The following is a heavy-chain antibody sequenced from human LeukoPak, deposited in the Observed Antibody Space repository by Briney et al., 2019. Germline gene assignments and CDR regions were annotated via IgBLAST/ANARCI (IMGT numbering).Heavy chain of an antibody. CDR1: GFTFSNSW. D-gene: IGHD3-10*01. J-gene: IGHJ4*02. CDR2: ISGSGGST. Sequence: GGSLRLSCAASGFTFSNSWMSWVRQAPGKGLEWVSAISGSGGSTYYADSVKGRFTISRDNSKNTLYLQMNSLRAEDTAVYYCAKAWRGGSGSSTHWGQGTLVTVSS. V-gene: IGHV3-23*01. CDR3: AKAWRGGSGSSTH.